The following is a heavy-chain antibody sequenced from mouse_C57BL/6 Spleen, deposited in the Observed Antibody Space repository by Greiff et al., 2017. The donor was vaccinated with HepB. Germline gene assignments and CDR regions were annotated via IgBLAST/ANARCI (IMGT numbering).Heavy chain of an antibody. V-gene: IGHV1-54*01. D-gene: IGHD2-3*01. CDR3: ARSMMVTSWFAY. CDR1: GYAFTNYL. CDR2: INPGSGGT. Sequence: VQLVESGAELVRPGTSVKVSCKASGYAFTNYLIEWVKQRPGQGLEWIGVINPGSGGTNYNEKFKGKATLTADKSSSTAYMQLSSLTSEDSAVYFCARSMMVTSWFAYWGQGTLVTVSA. J-gene: IGHJ3*01.